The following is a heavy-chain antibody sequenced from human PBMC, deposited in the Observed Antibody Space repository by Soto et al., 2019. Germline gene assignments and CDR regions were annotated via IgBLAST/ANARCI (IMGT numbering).Heavy chain of an antibody. D-gene: IGHD2-15*01. J-gene: IGHJ3*02. V-gene: IGHV4-31*03. CDR1: GFSISSGGYY. CDR3: ARGYCSGGSCYSGSLDAFDI. CDR2: IYYSGST. Sequence: SETLSLTCTFSGFSISSGGYYWSWIRKHPGKGLEWIGYIYYSGSTYYNPSLKSRVTISVDTSKNQFSLKLSSVTAADTAVYYCARGYCSGGSCYSGSLDAFDIWGQGTMVTVSS.